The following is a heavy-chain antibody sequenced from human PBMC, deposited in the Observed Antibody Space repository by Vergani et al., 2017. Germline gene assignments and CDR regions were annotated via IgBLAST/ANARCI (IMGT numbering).Heavy chain of an antibody. CDR1: GVSIGSNSYY. V-gene: IGHV4-39*02. CDR2: ISSSGSP. D-gene: IGHD3-10*01. Sequence: QLQLQESGPGLVKPSETLSLTCTVSGVSIGSNSYYWGWIRQPPGKGLEWIGSISSSGSPYYNPTLKSRLAFSVDTSKNLFSRRLKSVTATDTGMYYCARPVGPSAIADGYHVWGQGTMVTVS. J-gene: IGHJ3*01. CDR3: ARPVGPSAIADGYHV.